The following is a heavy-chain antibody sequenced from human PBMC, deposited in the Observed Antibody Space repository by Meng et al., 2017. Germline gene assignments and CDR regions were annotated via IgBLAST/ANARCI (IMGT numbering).Heavy chain of an antibody. J-gene: IGHJ4*02. CDR1: GGTFSSYA. D-gene: IGHD3-10*01. CDR3: ARGRYYGSGTNFDY. Sequence: SVKVSCKASGGTFSSYAISWVRQAPGQGLEWMGGIIPIFGTANYAQKFQGRVTITADESTSTAYMELSSLRSEDTAVYYCARGRYYGSGTNFDYWGQGTLVTGSS. CDR2: IIPIFGTA. V-gene: IGHV1-69*13.